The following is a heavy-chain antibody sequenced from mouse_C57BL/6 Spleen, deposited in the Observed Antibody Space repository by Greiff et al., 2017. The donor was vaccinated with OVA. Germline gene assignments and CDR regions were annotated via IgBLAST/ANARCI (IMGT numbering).Heavy chain of an antibody. CDR2: IYPRSGNT. Sequence: QVQLKQSGAELARPGASVKLSCKASGYTFTSYGISWVKQRTGQGLEWIGEIYPRSGNTYYNEKFKGKATLTADKSSSTAYMELRSLTSEDSAVYFCARSYSNYGYAMDYWGQGTSVTVSS. D-gene: IGHD2-5*01. CDR1: GYTFTSYG. J-gene: IGHJ4*01. V-gene: IGHV1-81*01. CDR3: ARSYSNYGYAMDY.